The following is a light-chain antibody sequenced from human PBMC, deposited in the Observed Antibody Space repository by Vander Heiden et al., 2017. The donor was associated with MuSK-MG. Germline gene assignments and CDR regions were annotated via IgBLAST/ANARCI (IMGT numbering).Light chain of an antibody. Sequence: AIQLTQSPSSLSASVGDRVTITCRASQGISSALAWYQQKPGKAPKLLIYDASSLESGVPSRFSGSGSGTDFTLTISSLQPEDFATYYCQQVNSYRIFGQGTRLEIK. CDR3: QQVNSYRI. CDR1: QGISSA. J-gene: IGKJ5*01. V-gene: IGKV1-13*02. CDR2: DAS.